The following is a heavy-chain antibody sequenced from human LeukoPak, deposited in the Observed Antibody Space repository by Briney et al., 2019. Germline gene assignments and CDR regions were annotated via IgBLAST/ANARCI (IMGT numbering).Heavy chain of an antibody. CDR2: IITNNGNT. CDR1: GYTFTSSG. CDR3: ARASPWSHSDN. Sequence: GASVKVSCKASGYTFTSSGINWVRQAPGQGLEWMGWIITNNGNTNYAQRLQGRVTMTTDTSTSTAYMELRSLRSDDTAVYYCARASPWSHSDNWGQGTLATVSS. V-gene: IGHV1-18*01. D-gene: IGHD2-15*01. J-gene: IGHJ4*02.